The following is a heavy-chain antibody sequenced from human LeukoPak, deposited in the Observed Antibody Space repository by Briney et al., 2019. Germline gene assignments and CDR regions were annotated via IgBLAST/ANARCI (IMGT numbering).Heavy chain of an antibody. V-gene: IGHV3-21*01. D-gene: IGHD3-22*01. CDR1: GFTLSSYS. J-gene: IGHJ4*02. CDR3: ARDPPRTYYYDSSGDTGNY. Sequence: GGSLRLSCAASGFTLSSYSMNWVRQAPGKGLEWVSSISSSSSYIYYADSVKGRFTISRDNAKNSLYLQMNSLRAEDTAEYYCARDPPRTYYYDSSGDTGNYWGQGTLVTVSS. CDR2: ISSSSSYI.